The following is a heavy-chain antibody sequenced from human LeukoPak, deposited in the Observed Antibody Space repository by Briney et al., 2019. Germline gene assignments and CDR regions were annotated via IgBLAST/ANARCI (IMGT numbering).Heavy chain of an antibody. CDR1: ADSFSSHY. D-gene: IGHD4-17*01. J-gene: IGHJ3*02. Sequence: SETLSLTCAVSADSFSSHYWTWIRQPPGKGLEWIGYISYIGSTNYNPSLKSRVTISIDTSKNQFSLKLTSVTAADTAEYYCARDLVTVTKGFDIWGQGTMVSVSS. CDR2: ISYIGST. CDR3: ARDLVTVTKGFDI. V-gene: IGHV4-59*11.